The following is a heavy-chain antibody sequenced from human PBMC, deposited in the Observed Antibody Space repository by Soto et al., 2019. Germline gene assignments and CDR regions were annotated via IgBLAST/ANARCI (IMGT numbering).Heavy chain of an antibody. D-gene: IGHD3-10*01. CDR1: GGSFSSDSFI. J-gene: IGHJ6*02. Sequence: QVQLQESGPGLVKPSQTLSLTCSVSGGSFSSDSFIWSWVRQFPGKGLEWIGYINYSGTTYYNPSLRSRFIMSVDTSKNHSPLNLSAVTAADTAVYSCPRDQKGNGRDVWGEGTTVTFS. V-gene: IGHV4-31*03. CDR3: PRDQKGNGRDV. CDR2: INYSGTT.